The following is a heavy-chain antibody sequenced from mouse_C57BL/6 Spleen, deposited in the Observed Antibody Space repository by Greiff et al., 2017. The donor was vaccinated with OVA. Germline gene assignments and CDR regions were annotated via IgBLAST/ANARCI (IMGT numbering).Heavy chain of an antibody. CDR3: ARSVGYDGYFDY. Sequence: QVQLQQSGPELVKPGASVKISCKASGYAFSSSWMNWVKQRPGKGLEWIGRIYPGDGDTNYNGKFKGKATLTADKSSSTAYMQLSSLTSEDSAVYFCARSVGYDGYFDYWGQGTTLTVSS. CDR2: IYPGDGDT. J-gene: IGHJ2*01. D-gene: IGHD2-3*01. CDR1: GYAFSSSW. V-gene: IGHV1-82*01.